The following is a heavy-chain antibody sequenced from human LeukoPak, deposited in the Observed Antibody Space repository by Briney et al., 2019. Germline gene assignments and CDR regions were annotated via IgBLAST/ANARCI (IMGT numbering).Heavy chain of an antibody. CDR1: GFTLNDYA. CDR3: ARDNSGTYFLWEYNWFDP. CDR2: XXEGRTI. V-gene: IGHV3-69-1*01. D-gene: IGHD1-26*01. Sequence: GGSLRLSCAASGFTLNDYAMXXVRQAPGKXXXXXXXXXEGRTIXYADSVKGRFTISRDKANNLLYLQMNNLKAEDTAIYYCARDNSGTYFLWEYNWFDPWGQGTLVTVSS. J-gene: IGHJ5*02.